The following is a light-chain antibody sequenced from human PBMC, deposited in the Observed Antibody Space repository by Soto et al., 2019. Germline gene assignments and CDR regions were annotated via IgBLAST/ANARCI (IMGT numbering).Light chain of an antibody. CDR3: QVWDSSTDHPVV. J-gene: IGLJ2*01. V-gene: IGLV3-21*02. CDR1: NIGSKS. CDR2: DDT. Sequence: SYELTQPPSVSVAPVQPATITCGGNNIGSKSVHWYQQKPGQAPVLVVYDDTDRPSGLPERLSGSNTDTLTISRLEAGDAAYYYCQVWDSSTDHPVVFGGGTKVTVL.